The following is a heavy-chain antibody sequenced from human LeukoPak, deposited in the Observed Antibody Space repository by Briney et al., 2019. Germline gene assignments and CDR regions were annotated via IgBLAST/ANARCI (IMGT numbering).Heavy chain of an antibody. D-gene: IGHD3-22*01. CDR1: GFTFSSYG. Sequence: PGGSLRLSCAASGFTFSSYGMSWVRQAPGKGLEWVSAISGSGGSTYYGDSVKGRFTISRYNSKNTLYLQMNSLRAEDTAVYYCAKGTYYYDSSGQNFWNFFDYWGQGTLVTVSS. V-gene: IGHV3-23*01. CDR2: ISGSGGST. CDR3: AKGTYYYDSSGQNFWNFFDY. J-gene: IGHJ4*02.